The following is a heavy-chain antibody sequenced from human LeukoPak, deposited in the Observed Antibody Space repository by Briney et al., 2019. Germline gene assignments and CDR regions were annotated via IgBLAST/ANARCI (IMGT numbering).Heavy chain of an antibody. D-gene: IGHD3-10*01. CDR3: ARHPPYGSGSYSYFDY. Sequence: GASVKVSCKASGGTFSSYAISWVRQAPGQGLEWMGGIIPIFGTANYAQKFQGRVTITADKSTSTAYMELSSLRSEDTAVYYCARHPPYGSGSYSYFDYWGQGTLVTVSS. CDR1: GGTFSSYA. CDR2: IIPIFGTA. J-gene: IGHJ4*02. V-gene: IGHV1-69*06.